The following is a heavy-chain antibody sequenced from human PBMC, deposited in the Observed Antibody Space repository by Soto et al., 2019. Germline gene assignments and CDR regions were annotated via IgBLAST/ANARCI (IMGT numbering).Heavy chain of an antibody. CDR1: GFTFSSYA. CDR2: ISGSGGST. V-gene: IGHV3-23*01. CDR3: PPLPRAAAGKPYPDYYYYGMDV. D-gene: IGHD6-13*01. J-gene: IGHJ6*02. Sequence: EVQLLESGGGLVQPGGSLRLSCAASGFTFSSYAMSWVRQAPGKGLEWVSAISGSGGSTYYADSVKGRFTISRDNSKNTLYLQMNSVRAEDTAVYYCPPLPRAAAGKPYPDYYYYGMDVWGQGTTVTVSS.